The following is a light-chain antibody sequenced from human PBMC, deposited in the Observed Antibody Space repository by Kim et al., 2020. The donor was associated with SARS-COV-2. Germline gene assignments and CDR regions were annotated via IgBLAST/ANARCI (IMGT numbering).Light chain of an antibody. Sequence: SSELTQDPAVSVALGQTVRITCQGDSLRSYYASWYQQKPGQAPVLVIYGKNNRPSGIPDRFSGSSSGNTASLTITGAQAEDEADYYCNSRDSSGNHLGVFGGATQLTVL. CDR3: NSRDSSGNHLGV. CDR2: GKN. V-gene: IGLV3-19*01. J-gene: IGLJ3*02. CDR1: SLRSYY.